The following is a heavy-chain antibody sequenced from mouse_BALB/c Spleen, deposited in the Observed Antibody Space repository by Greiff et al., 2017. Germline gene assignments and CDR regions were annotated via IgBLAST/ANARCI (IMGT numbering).Heavy chain of an antibody. CDR1: GYTFTSYW. V-gene: IGHV1-87*01. J-gene: IGHJ2*01. Sequence: VKLVESGAELARPGASVKLSCKASGYTFTSYWMQWVKQRPGQGLEWIGAIYPGDGDTRYTQKFKGKATLTADKSSSTAYMQLSSLASEDSAVYYCAREGGGTPFDYWGQGTTRTVSS. D-gene: IGHD4-1*01. CDR3: AREGGGTPFDY. CDR2: IYPGDGDT.